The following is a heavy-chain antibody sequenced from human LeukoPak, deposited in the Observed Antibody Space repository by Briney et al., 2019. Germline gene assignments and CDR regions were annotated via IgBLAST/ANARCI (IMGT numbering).Heavy chain of an antibody. J-gene: IGHJ4*02. Sequence: ASVKVSCKASGGTFSSYTISWVRQAPGQGLEWMGRIIPILGIANYAQKFQGRATITADKSTSTAYMELSSLRSEDTAVYYCARDAVPAADDYWGQGTLVTVSS. CDR2: IIPILGIA. CDR1: GGTFSSYT. D-gene: IGHD2-2*01. V-gene: IGHV1-69*04. CDR3: ARDAVPAADDY.